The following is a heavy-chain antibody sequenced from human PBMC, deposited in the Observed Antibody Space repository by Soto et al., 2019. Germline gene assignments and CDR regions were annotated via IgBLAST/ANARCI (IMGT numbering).Heavy chain of an antibody. J-gene: IGHJ4*02. D-gene: IGHD3-3*02. CDR1: GFAFSNYE. V-gene: IGHV3-48*03. CDR2: ISLSGSTI. Sequence: GGSLSLSCAASGFAFSNYEMNWVRPAPGKGLEWVSYISLSGSTIYYADSVKGRFTISRDDAKNSLYLQMDSLRADDTAVYYCARESFSASPNFFDYWGQGTLVTVSS. CDR3: ARESFSASPNFFDY.